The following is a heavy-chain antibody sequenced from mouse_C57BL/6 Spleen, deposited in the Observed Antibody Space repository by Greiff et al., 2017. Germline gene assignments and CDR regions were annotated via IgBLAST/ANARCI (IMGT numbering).Heavy chain of an antibody. J-gene: IGHJ1*03. CDR3: ARRGDYYGSSWYFDV. V-gene: IGHV5-16*01. CDR1: GFTFSDYY. CDR2: INYDGSST. Sequence: EVQLVESEGGLVQPGSSMKLSCTASGFTFSDYYMAWVRQVPEKGLEWVANINYDGSSTYYLDSLKSRFIISRDNAKNILYLQMSSLKSEDTATYYCARRGDYYGSSWYFDVWGTGTTVTVSS. D-gene: IGHD1-1*01.